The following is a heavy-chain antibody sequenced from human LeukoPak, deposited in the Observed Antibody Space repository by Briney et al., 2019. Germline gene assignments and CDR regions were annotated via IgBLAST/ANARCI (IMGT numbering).Heavy chain of an antibody. Sequence: GGTLRLSCEASGFSFSSYGMSWVRQAPGEGLEWVSGFSASNGSRYYADSVKGRFTISRDNSKNTLYLQMNSLRAEDTAVYYCAKNIGGFDYWGQGTLVTVSS. J-gene: IGHJ4*02. CDR2: FSASNGSR. V-gene: IGHV3-23*01. CDR1: GFSFSSYG. CDR3: AKNIGGFDY. D-gene: IGHD4-23*01.